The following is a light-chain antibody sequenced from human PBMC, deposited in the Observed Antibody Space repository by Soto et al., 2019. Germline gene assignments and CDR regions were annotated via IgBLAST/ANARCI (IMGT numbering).Light chain of an antibody. Sequence: EIVLTQSPGTLSLSPGERATLSCRASQSVSSSYLAWYQQKPGQAPRLLIYGASSRATGIPDRFSGSGSGTDSTLTISRLEPEDFAVYYCQQYASSFRTFGQGTKVDIK. J-gene: IGKJ1*01. CDR2: GAS. CDR1: QSVSSSY. CDR3: QQYASSFRT. V-gene: IGKV3-20*01.